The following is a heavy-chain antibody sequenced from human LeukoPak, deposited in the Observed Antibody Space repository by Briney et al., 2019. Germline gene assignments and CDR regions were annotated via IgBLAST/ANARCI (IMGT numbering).Heavy chain of an antibody. J-gene: IGHJ4*02. Sequence: QPGGSLRLSCVASGFTFSNFGMHWVRQAPGKGLEWMAVISYDGKVTYYADSVKGRFTISRDNSKNTLYLRMTSLRGEDTALYYCAKEKDSRVSTSCDYWGQGTQVTVSS. CDR3: AKEKDSRVSTSCDY. CDR1: GFTFSNFG. CDR2: ISYDGKVT. D-gene: IGHD3-10*01. V-gene: IGHV3-30*18.